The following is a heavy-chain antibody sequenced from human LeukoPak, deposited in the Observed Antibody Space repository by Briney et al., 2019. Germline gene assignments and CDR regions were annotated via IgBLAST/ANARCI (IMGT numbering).Heavy chain of an antibody. CDR2: INPSGGST. CDR1: GYTFTSYY. V-gene: IGHV1-46*01. CDR3: ARERVGAAPFDY. J-gene: IGHJ4*02. Sequence: ASVTVSCKASGYTFTSYYMHWVRQAPGQGLEWVGIINPSGGSTSYAQKFQGRVTMTRDTSTSTVYMELSSLRSEDTAVYYCARERVGAAPFDYWGQGTLVTVSS. D-gene: IGHD1-26*01.